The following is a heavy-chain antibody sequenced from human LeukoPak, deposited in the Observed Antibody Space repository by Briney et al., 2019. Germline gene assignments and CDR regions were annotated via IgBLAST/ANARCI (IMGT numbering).Heavy chain of an antibody. CDR3: ARVLNYYDNSGYYFSY. CDR1: GFTFSYYA. Sequence: GRSLRLSCAASGFTFSYYAMHWVRQAPGKGLEWVAVISYDGSNKYYADSVKGRFTISRDNSKNTLYLQMNSLRAEDTAVYYCARVLNYYDNSGYYFSYWGQGTLVTVSS. CDR2: ISYDGSNK. V-gene: IGHV3-30-3*01. D-gene: IGHD3-22*01. J-gene: IGHJ4*02.